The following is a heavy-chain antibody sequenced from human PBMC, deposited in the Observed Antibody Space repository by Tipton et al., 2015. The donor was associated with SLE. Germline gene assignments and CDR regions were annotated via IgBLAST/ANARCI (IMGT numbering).Heavy chain of an antibody. J-gene: IGHJ5*02. CDR1: GVSLSSHF. Sequence: TLSLTCTVSGVSLSSHFWSWIRQSPGKGLEWIGYIHYSGTTNYNPSLRGRVTVSVDTSKNQFSLHLSSVTAADTAIYYCAKGRNSLDPWGQGTLVSVSS. D-gene: IGHD4-23*01. V-gene: IGHV4-59*11. CDR2: IHYSGTT. CDR3: AKGRNSLDP.